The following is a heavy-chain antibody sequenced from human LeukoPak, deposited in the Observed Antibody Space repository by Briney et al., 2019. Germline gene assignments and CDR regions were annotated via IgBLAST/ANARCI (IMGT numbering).Heavy chain of an antibody. CDR3: ARDAVIPAAMVDAFDI. CDR2: IYYSGST. V-gene: IGHV4-59*01. Sequence: SETLSLTCTVAGGSISSYYWSWIRQPPGKGLEWIGYIYYSGSTNYNPSLKSRVTISVDTSKNQFSLKLSSVTAADTAVYYCARDAVIPAAMVDAFDIWGQGTMVTVSS. D-gene: IGHD2-2*01. CDR1: GGSISSYY. J-gene: IGHJ3*02.